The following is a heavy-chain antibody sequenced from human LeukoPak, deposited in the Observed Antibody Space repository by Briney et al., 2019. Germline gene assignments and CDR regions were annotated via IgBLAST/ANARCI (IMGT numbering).Heavy chain of an antibody. CDR1: GYTVETGYY. V-gene: IGHV4-38-2*02. D-gene: IGHD1-26*01. Sequence: TSETLSLTCTVSGYTVETGYYWAWLWQPPGKGLEWIGSIYRSATTYYNPSLKSRVLISMDMSKNEVSLSLTSVTAADTAVYYCAREWATYHNWYDPWGQGTLVIVSS. CDR3: AREWATYHNWYDP. CDR2: IYRSATT. J-gene: IGHJ5*02.